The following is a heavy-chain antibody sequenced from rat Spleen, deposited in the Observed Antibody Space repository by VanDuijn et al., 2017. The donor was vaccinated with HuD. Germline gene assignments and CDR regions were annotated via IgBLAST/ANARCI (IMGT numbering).Heavy chain of an antibody. J-gene: IGHJ3*01. CDR2: ISPGGGNT. CDR3: VRQNTSGYSNWFTY. V-gene: IGHV5S23*01. CDR1: GFTFSNYD. D-gene: IGHD4-3*01. Sequence: EVQLVESGGDLVQPGRSLKLSCAASGFTFSNYDMAWVRQDSTKGLEWVASISPGGGNTYYRDSVKGRFTVSRDNAKSTLYLQMDSLRSEDTATFYCVRQNTSGYSNWFTYWGQGTLVTVS.